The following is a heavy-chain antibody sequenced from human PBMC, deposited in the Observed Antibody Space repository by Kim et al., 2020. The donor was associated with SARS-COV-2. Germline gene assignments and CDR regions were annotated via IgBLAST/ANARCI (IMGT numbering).Heavy chain of an antibody. CDR2: INHSGST. D-gene: IGHD2-2*01. CDR1: GGSFSGYY. Sequence: SETLSLTCAVYGGSFSGYYWSWIRQPPGKGLEWIGEINHSGSTNYNPSLKSRVTISVDTSKNQFSLKLSSVTAADTAVYYCARNPVVVPATLNDAFDIWG. J-gene: IGHJ3*02. CDR3: ARNPVVVPATLNDAFDI. V-gene: IGHV4-34*01.